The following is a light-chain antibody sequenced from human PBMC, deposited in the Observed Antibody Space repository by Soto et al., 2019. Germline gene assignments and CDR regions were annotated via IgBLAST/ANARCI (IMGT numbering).Light chain of an antibody. CDR3: ATWDDSLSGWV. J-gene: IGLJ3*02. Sequence: QSALTQPASVSGSPGQSITISCTGTSGDIGSYNRVSWYQHLPGTTPKLLVFSYNQRPSGVPDRFSGSKSGSSASLAISGLRSEDEADYYCATWDDSLSGWVFGGGTKLTVL. CDR2: SYN. CDR1: SGDIGSYNR. V-gene: IGLV1-47*02.